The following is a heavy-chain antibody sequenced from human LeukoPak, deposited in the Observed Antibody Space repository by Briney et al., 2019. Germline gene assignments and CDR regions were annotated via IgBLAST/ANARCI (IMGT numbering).Heavy chain of an antibody. CDR2: IYRGDST. CDR3: ARLEVRGVIGP. Sequence: GGSLRLSCACSGFSVSSNYMSWVRQAPGKGLEWLSVIYRGDSTYYADSVKGRFTISRDNSKNTLYLQMNSLRAEDTAVYYCARLEVRGVIGPWGQGTLVRVSS. CDR1: GFSVSSNY. V-gene: IGHV3-53*01. D-gene: IGHD3-10*01. J-gene: IGHJ5*02.